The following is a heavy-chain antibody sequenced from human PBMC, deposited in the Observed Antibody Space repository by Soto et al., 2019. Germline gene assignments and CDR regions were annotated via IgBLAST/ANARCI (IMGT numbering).Heavy chain of an antibody. Sequence: GGSLRLSCAASGFTFSSYAMSWVRQAPGKGLEWVSAISGSGGSTYYADSVKGRFTISRDNSKNTLYLQMNSLRAEDTAVYYCAKDSDSSSWYANWFDPWGQGTLVTVSS. V-gene: IGHV3-23*01. CDR2: ISGSGGST. J-gene: IGHJ5*02. CDR1: GFTFSSYA. CDR3: AKDSDSSSWYANWFDP. D-gene: IGHD6-13*01.